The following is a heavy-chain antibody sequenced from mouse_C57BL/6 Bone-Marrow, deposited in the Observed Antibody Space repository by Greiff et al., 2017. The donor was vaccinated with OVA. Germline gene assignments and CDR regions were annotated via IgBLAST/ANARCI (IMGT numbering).Heavy chain of an antibody. CDR2: FYPGSGSI. CDR1: GYTFTEYT. Sequence: QVQLKQSGAELVKPGASVKLSCKASGYTFTEYTIHWVKQRSGQGLEWIGWFYPGSGSIKYNEKFKDKATLTADKSSSTVYMELSRLTSEDSAVYFCARHEDPLYSNYYAWFAYWGQGTLVTVSA. CDR3: ARHEDPLYSNYYAWFAY. J-gene: IGHJ3*01. V-gene: IGHV1-62-2*01. D-gene: IGHD2-5*01.